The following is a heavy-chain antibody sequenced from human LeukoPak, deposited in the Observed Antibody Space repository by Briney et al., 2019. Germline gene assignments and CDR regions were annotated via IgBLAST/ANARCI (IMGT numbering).Heavy chain of an antibody. D-gene: IGHD2-2*01. CDR2: MNPVSGDT. CDR1: GYTFTAYY. V-gene: IGHV1-2*02. CDR3: AGGVGSSWFDP. J-gene: IGHJ5*02. Sequence: GASVKVSCKASGYTFTAYYIHWVRQAPGQGLEWMGWMNPVSGDTNYAQTFQGRVTMTRDSSISTAYMQLDSLRSDDTVDTALYYCAGGVGSSWFDPWGQGTLVTVFS.